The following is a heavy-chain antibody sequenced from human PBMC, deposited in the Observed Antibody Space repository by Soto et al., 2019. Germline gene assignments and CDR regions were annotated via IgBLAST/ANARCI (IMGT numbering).Heavy chain of an antibody. CDR3: ASGGGSPYYFDY. J-gene: IGHJ4*02. Sequence: PSLTCAVSGRSIRSGGYSWRWIRQQPGKGLEWIGYIYHSGSTYYNPSLKSRVTISVDRSKNQFSLKLSSVTAADTAVYYCASGGGSPYYFDYWGQGTLVTVSS. CDR2: IYHSGST. CDR1: GRSIRSGGYS. V-gene: IGHV4-30-2*01. D-gene: IGHD2-15*01.